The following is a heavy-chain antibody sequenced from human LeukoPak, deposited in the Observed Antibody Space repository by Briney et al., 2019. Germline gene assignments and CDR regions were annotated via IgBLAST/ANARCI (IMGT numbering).Heavy chain of an antibody. CDR3: ARESSPYYYDGSGYSDIAPEYFQH. CDR1: GYTFTSYA. D-gene: IGHD3-22*01. CDR2: INAGNGNT. V-gene: IGHV1-3*01. Sequence: ASVKVSCKASGYTFTSYAMHWVRQAPGQRLEWMGWINAGNGNTKYSQKFQGRVTITRDTSASTAYMELSSLRSEDTAVYYCARESSPYYYDGSGYSDIAPEYFQHWGQGTLVTVSS. J-gene: IGHJ1*01.